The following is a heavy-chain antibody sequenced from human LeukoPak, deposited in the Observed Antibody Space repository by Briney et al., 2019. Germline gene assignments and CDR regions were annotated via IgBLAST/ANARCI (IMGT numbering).Heavy chain of an antibody. V-gene: IGHV3-72*01. Sequence: GGSLRLSCAASGFTFSDHYMDWVRQAPGKGLEWVGRSRNKANSYTTEYAAPVKGRLFTISRDDSKDTLYLQMNSLKTEDTAMYYCTRGEYPADYWGQGTLVTVSS. CDR2: SRNKANSYTT. J-gene: IGHJ4*02. CDR1: GFTFSDHY. D-gene: IGHD3-16*01. CDR3: TRGEYPADY.